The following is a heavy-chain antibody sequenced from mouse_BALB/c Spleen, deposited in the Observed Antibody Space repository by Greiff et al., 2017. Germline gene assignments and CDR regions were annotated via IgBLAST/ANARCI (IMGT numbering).Heavy chain of an antibody. Sequence: EVKLVESGGGLVKPGGSLKLSCAASGFTFSSYAMSWVRQTPEKRLEWVATISSGGSYTYYPDSVKGRFTISRDNAKNTLYLQMSSLRSEDTAMYYCARHQGYDVGYYAMDYWGQGTSVTVSS. D-gene: IGHD2-2*01. J-gene: IGHJ4*01. CDR1: GFTFSSYA. CDR2: ISSGGSYT. V-gene: IGHV5-9-3*01. CDR3: ARHQGYDVGYYAMDY.